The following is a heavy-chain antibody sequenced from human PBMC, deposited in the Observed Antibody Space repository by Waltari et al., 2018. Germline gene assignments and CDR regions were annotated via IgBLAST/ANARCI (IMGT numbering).Heavy chain of an antibody. V-gene: IGHV3-53*01. CDR3: ARDGFPDDYGDYLGY. CDR1: GFTVIATY. D-gene: IGHD4-17*01. J-gene: IGHJ4*02. Sequence: EVQLVESGGGLIQPGGSLSLSFAASGFTVIATYMSWVRQAPGKGLEWVSVIYTDGRTYYADSVKGRFTVSRDDSKNTLYLQMNSLRAEDTAMYYCARDGFPDDYGDYLGYWGQGTLVTVSS. CDR2: IYTDGRT.